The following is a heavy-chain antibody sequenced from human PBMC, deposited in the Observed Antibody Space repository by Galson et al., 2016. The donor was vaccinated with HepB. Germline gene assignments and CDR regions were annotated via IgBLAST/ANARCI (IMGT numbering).Heavy chain of an antibody. J-gene: IGHJ4*02. V-gene: IGHV1-46*03. CDR1: GYSFTTYF. CDR3: ARALTPRTYYDSSGSYCLAY. Sequence: SVKVSCKASGYSFTTYFLHWVRQAPGQGLEWMAMINLSADNATYAPKFQGRVTVTRDTSTSTAYMERSSLTSEDTAVYYCARALTPRTYYDSSGSYCLAYWVQGSLVTVSS. CDR2: INLSADNA. D-gene: IGHD3-22*01.